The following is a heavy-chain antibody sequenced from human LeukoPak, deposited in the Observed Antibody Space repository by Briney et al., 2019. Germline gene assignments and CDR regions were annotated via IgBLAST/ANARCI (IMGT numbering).Heavy chain of an antibody. D-gene: IGHD6-19*01. CDR1: GFTFSSYG. CDR2: IWYDGSNK. CDR3: ARWETAVAAYFDY. Sequence: GGSLRLSCAASGFTFSSYGLHWVRQAPGKGLEWVAVIWYDGSNKYYADSVKGRFTISRDNSKNTLYLQMNSLRAEDTAVYYCARWETAVAAYFDYWGQGTLVTVSS. J-gene: IGHJ4*02. V-gene: IGHV3-33*01.